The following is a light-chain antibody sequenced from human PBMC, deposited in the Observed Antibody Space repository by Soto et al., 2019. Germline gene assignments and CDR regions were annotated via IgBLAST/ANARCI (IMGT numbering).Light chain of an antibody. CDR1: KGITNY. V-gene: IGKV1-27*01. J-gene: IGKJ1*01. Sequence: DIQMTQSPSSLSASVGDRVTITCRASKGITNYLAWYQQKPGKVPTLLIYAASTLQSGVPSRFSGIGSGTDFTLTISSLQPEDVATYYCQKYNSAPWTFGQGTKVYIK. CDR3: QKYNSAPWT. CDR2: AAS.